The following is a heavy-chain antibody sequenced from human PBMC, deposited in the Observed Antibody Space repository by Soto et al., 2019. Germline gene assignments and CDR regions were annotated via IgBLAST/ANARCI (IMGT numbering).Heavy chain of an antibody. J-gene: IGHJ5*02. D-gene: IGHD2-21*01. Sequence: TLSLTCAFYGVSFIDYYWSWIRQPSGKGLEWIGEINHTGSTNYNPSLKSRVTISVDTSKNQFSLKLSSVTAADTAVYYCVRVSRHIFLAWGRAPLVTV. CDR3: VRVSRHIFLA. CDR1: GVSFIDYY. V-gene: IGHV4-34*01. CDR2: INHTGST.